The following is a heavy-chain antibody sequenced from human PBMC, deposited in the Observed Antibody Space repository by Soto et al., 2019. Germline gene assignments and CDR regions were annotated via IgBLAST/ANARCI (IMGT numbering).Heavy chain of an antibody. CDR2: NYYSGIT. CDR3: ARGSSIAGLYFGMDV. CDR1: GGSISSGGYY. V-gene: IGHV4-31*03. Sequence: QVQLQESGPGLVKPSQTLSLTCTVSGGSISSGGYYWTWIRQQPGKGLEWIGYNYYSGITYYNPSLTSRVTISLDTSKNQFSLKLSSVTAADTAVYYCARGSSIAGLYFGMDVWGQGTTVTVSS. D-gene: IGHD6-6*01. J-gene: IGHJ6*02.